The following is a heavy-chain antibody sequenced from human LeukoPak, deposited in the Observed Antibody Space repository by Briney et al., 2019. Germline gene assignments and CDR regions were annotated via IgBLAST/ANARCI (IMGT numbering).Heavy chain of an antibody. D-gene: IGHD2-21*02. J-gene: IGHJ4*02. Sequence: ASVKVSCKASGGTFSSYAISWVRQAPGQGLEWMGGIIPIFGTANYAQKFQGRVTITADESTSTAYMELSSLRSEDTAVYYCARGRYCGGDCYPSFDYWGQGTLVTVSS. V-gene: IGHV1-69*13. CDR1: GGTFSSYA. CDR3: ARGRYCGGDCYPSFDY. CDR2: IIPIFGTA.